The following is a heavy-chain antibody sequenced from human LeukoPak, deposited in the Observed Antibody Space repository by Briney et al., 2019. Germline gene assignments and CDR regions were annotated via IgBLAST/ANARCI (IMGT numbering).Heavy chain of an antibody. J-gene: IGHJ5*02. D-gene: IGHD3-22*01. V-gene: IGHV3-49*04. Sequence: AGGSLRLSCTASGFTFGDYAMSWVRQAPGKGLEWVGFIRSKAYGGTTEYAASVKGRFTISRDDSKSIAYLQMNSLKTEDTAVYYCTRDIYNYYDSSGYLTGFDPWGQGTLVTVSS. CDR1: GFTFGDYA. CDR2: IRSKAYGGTT. CDR3: TRDIYNYYDSSGYLTGFDP.